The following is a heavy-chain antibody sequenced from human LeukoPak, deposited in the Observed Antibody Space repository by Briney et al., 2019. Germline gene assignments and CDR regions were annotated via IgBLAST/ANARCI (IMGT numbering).Heavy chain of an antibody. Sequence: GASVKVSCKASGYTFTSYGISWVRQAPGQGLEWMGWISAYNGNTNYAQKLQGRVTMTTDTSTSTAYTELRSLRSDDAAVYYCAKTRGYSSSWRVGYFDYWGQGTLVTVSS. CDR1: GYTFTSYG. CDR3: AKTRGYSSSWRVGYFDY. J-gene: IGHJ4*02. D-gene: IGHD6-13*01. CDR2: ISAYNGNT. V-gene: IGHV1-18*01.